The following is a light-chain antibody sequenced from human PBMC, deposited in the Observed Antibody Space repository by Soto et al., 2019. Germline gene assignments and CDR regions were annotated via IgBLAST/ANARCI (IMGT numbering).Light chain of an antibody. V-gene: IGLV2-11*01. J-gene: IGLJ2*01. CDR2: DVS. Sequence: QSALTQPRSVSGSPGQSVTISCTGTSSDVGGYNYVSWYQEQPGKAPKLMIYDVSKRPSGVPDRFSGSKSGNTASLTVSGLQAEDEADYYCSSYAGSNNVVFGGGTKLTVL. CDR1: SSDVGGYNY. CDR3: SSYAGSNNVV.